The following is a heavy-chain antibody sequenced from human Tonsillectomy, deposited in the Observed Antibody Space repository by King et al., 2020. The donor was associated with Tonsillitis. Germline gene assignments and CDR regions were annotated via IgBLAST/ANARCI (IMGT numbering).Heavy chain of an antibody. D-gene: IGHD6-6*01. CDR3: TKDHTSSSIRGGWFDP. Sequence: VQLVESGGGLVQPGRSLRLSCAASGFTFDDYAMYWVRQAPGKGLEWVSGISWNGGRIGYADSVKGRFTISRDNAKNSLHLQMNSLRAEDTALYYCTKDHTSSSIRGGWFDPWGQGTLVTVSS. CDR2: ISWNGGRI. V-gene: IGHV3-9*01. J-gene: IGHJ5*02. CDR1: GFTFDDYA.